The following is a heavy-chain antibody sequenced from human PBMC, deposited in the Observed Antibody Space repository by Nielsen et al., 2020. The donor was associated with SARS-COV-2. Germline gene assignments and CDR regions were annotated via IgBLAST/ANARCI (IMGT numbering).Heavy chain of an antibody. V-gene: IGHV3-30*03. J-gene: IGHJ6*02. Sequence: GGSLRLSCAASGFTFSSYGMHWVRQAPGKGLEWVAVISYDGSNKYYADSVKGRFTISRDNSKNTLYLQMNSLRAEDTAVYYCAGWLLPKYGMDVWGQGTTVTVSS. CDR1: GFTFSSYG. D-gene: IGHD3-22*01. CDR2: ISYDGSNK. CDR3: AGWLLPKYGMDV.